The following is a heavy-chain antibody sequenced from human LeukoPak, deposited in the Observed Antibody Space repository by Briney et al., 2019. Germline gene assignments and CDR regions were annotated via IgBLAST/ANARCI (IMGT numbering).Heavy chain of an antibody. Sequence: SETLSLTCTVSGGSISSYYWSWIRQPPGKGLEWIGSIYYSGSTYYNPSLKSRVTISVDTSRNQFSLKLSSVTAADTAVYYCARGGSRLTTAGDLDYWGQGTLVTVSS. CDR3: ARGGSRLTTAGDLDY. J-gene: IGHJ4*02. CDR2: IYYSGST. V-gene: IGHV4-39*01. D-gene: IGHD3-16*01. CDR1: GGSISSYY.